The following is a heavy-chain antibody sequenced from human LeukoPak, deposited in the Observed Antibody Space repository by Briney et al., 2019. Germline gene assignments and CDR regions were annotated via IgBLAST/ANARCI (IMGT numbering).Heavy chain of an antibody. CDR2: ISYDGSNK. J-gene: IGHJ6*03. D-gene: IGHD5-12*01. CDR3: AKDGSEDSGYDDRYYYYYYYMDV. Sequence: PSGRSLRLSCAASGFTFSSYGMHWVRQAPGKGLEWVAVISYDGSNKYYADSVKGRFTISRDNSKNTLYLQMNSLRAEDTAVYYCAKDGSEDSGYDDRYYYYYYYMDVWGKGTTVTISS. V-gene: IGHV3-30*18. CDR1: GFTFSSYG.